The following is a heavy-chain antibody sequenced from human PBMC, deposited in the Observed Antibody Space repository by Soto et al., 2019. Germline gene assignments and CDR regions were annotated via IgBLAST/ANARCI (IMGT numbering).Heavy chain of an antibody. CDR3: ARVVMITFGGVIVPGHFEY. D-gene: IGHD3-16*01. CDR1: GYTFTSYG. V-gene: IGHV1-18*01. CDR2: ISAYNGNT. J-gene: IGHJ4*02. Sequence: ASVKVSCKASGYTFTSYGISWVRQAPGQGLEWMGWISAYNGNTNYAQKLQGRVTMTTDTSTSTAYMELRSLRSDDTAVYYCARVVMITFGGVIVPGHFEYWGQGTLVTVSS.